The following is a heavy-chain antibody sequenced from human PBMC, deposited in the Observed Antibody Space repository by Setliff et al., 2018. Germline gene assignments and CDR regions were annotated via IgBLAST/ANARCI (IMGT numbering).Heavy chain of an antibody. V-gene: IGHV4-59*01. CDR1: GGYISTSS. CDR2: IYYTGST. J-gene: IGHJ5*02. CDR3: ARALRSPLGGTAFVPVHFDP. Sequence: SETLSLTCTVSGGYISTSSWSWIRQSPGRGLEWIGYIYYTGSTTYSPSLKSRVTISPDTSRNQFHLTVKSVTEADTAVYYCARALRSPLGGTAFVPVHFDPWGQGILVTVSS. D-gene: IGHD3-16*01.